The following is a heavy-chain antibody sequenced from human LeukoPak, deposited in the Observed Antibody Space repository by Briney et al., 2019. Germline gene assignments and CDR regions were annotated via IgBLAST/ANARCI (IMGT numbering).Heavy chain of an antibody. CDR2: IIPIFGTA. J-gene: IGHJ3*02. Sequence: GASVKVSCKASGGTFSSYAISWVRQAPGQGLEWMGGIIPIFGTANYPQKFQGRVTITTDESTSTAYMELSSLRSEDTAVYYCAKALDSSGWFNAFDIWGQGTMVTVSS. D-gene: IGHD6-19*01. CDR3: AKALDSSGWFNAFDI. V-gene: IGHV1-69*05. CDR1: GGTFSSYA.